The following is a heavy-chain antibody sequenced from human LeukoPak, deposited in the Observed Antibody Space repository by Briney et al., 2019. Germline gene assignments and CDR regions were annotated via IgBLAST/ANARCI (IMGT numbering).Heavy chain of an antibody. D-gene: IGHD3-22*01. CDR2: VNPNSGDT. CDR1: GYTFTGYY. Sequence: GASVKVSCKASGYTFTGYYTFWVRQAPGQGLEWMGWVNPNSGDTNYAPKFQGRVTMTRDTSISTAYMELSSLRSDDTAVYFCATYYSDTSARDWGQGILVTVSS. V-gene: IGHV1-2*02. J-gene: IGHJ4*02. CDR3: ATYYSDTSARD.